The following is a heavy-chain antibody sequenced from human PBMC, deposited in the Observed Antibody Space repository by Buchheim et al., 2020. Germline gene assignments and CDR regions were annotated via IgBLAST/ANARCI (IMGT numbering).Heavy chain of an antibody. V-gene: IGHV3-30*03. Sequence: QVQLVESGGGVVQPGRSLRLSCAASGFTFSSYGMHWVRQAPGKGLEWVAVISYDGSNKYYADSVKGRFTISRDNAKNSLYLQMNSLRAEDTAVYYCARVWGTPSRGYYGMDVWGQGTT. J-gene: IGHJ6*02. CDR2: ISYDGSNK. CDR1: GFTFSSYG. CDR3: ARVWGTPSRGYYGMDV. D-gene: IGHD3-16*01.